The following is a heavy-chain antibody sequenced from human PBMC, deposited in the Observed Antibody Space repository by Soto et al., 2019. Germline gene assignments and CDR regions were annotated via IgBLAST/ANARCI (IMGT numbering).Heavy chain of an antibody. V-gene: IGHV4-30-2*01. CDR1: GGSISSGGYS. CDR3: ARAEYYYGSGSYYNWFDP. CDR2: IYHSGST. D-gene: IGHD3-10*01. J-gene: IGHJ5*02. Sequence: SETLSLTCAVSGGSISSGGYSWSWIRQPPGKGLEWIGYIYHSGSTYYNPSLKSRVTISVDRSKNQFSLKLRSVTAADTAVYYCARAEYYYGSGSYYNWFDPWGQGTLVTVSS.